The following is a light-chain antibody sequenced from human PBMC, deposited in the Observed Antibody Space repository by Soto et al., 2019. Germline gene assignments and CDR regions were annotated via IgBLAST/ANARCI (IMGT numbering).Light chain of an antibody. CDR1: SSDVGAYNY. Sequence: QSALTHPASVSGSPGQSITISCTGTSSDVGAYNYVSWYQQHPGKAPKLMIFDVSNRPSGVSNRFSGSKSGNTASLTISGLQDEDEAAYYCSSYTPATTGVFGGGTKVTVL. J-gene: IGLJ3*02. CDR3: SSYTPATTGV. V-gene: IGLV2-14*01. CDR2: DVS.